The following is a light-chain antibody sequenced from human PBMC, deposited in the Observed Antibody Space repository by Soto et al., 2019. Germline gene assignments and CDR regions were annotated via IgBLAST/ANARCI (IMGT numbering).Light chain of an antibody. J-gene: IGLJ2*01. V-gene: IGLV1-47*01. Sequence: QPVLTQPPSASGTPGQRVTISCSGSSSNIGSNYVYWYQQLPGTAPKLLIYRSNQRPSGVPDRFSGSKSGTSASLAISGLRSEDEADYYCAAWDDSLSGSGVFGGGTKLTVL. CDR3: AAWDDSLSGSGV. CDR2: RSN. CDR1: SSNIGSNY.